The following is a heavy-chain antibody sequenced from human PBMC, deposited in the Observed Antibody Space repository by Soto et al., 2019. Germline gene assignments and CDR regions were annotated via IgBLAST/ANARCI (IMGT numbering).Heavy chain of an antibody. CDR2: INPVDSDT. CDR3: ARHQRRSAVLCAFDI. J-gene: IGHJ3*02. CDR1: GYSFTSFW. Sequence: PGESLKISCQGFGYSFTSFWIGCVRQMPGKGLEWMGIINPVDSDTRYSPSFQGQVTTSADKSISTAYLQWSSLKASDTAMYYCARHQRRSAVLCAFDIWGQGTMVTVSS. V-gene: IGHV5-51*01.